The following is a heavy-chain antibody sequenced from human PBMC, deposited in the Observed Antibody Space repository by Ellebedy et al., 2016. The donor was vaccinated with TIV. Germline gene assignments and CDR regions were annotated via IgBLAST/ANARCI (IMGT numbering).Heavy chain of an antibody. Sequence: MPSETLSLTCTVSGGSISIYYWSWIRQPPGKGLEWIGYIYFSGSTNYNPSLKSRVTISVDTSKNQFSLKLSPVTAADTAVYYCARLGITIFGVALLPDERYYFDYWGQGTLVTVSS. CDR2: IYFSGST. CDR3: ARLGITIFGVALLPDERYYFDY. D-gene: IGHD3-3*01. J-gene: IGHJ4*02. CDR1: GGSISIYY. V-gene: IGHV4-59*08.